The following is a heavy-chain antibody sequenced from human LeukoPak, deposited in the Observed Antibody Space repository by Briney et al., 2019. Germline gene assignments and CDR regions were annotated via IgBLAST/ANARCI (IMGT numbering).Heavy chain of an antibody. Sequence: SETLSLTCTVSGYSISSGYYWGWIRQPPGKGLEWIGSIYHSGSTYYNPSLKSRVTISVDTSKNQFSLKLSSVTAADTAVYYCARGVEQWLVPPRYFDYWGQGTLVTVSS. CDR3: ARGVEQWLVPPRYFDY. CDR2: IYHSGST. J-gene: IGHJ4*02. CDR1: GYSISSGYY. D-gene: IGHD6-19*01. V-gene: IGHV4-38-2*02.